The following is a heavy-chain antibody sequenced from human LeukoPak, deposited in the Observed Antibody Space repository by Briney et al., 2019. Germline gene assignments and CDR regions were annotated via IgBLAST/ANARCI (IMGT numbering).Heavy chain of an antibody. CDR2: ISGSGGRT. Sequence: GGSLTLSCAASGFTFSTYAMTWVRQAPGKGLEWVSTISGSGGRTYYADSVKGRFTISRDNSKNTLYLQMNSLRAEDTAIYYCAKDGYSSGWGLDYWGQGTLVTVSS. V-gene: IGHV3-23*01. CDR1: GFTFSTYA. D-gene: IGHD6-19*01. J-gene: IGHJ4*02. CDR3: AKDGYSSGWGLDY.